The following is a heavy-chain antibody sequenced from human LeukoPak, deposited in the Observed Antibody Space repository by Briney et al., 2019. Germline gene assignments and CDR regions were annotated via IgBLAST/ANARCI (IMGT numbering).Heavy chain of an antibody. CDR2: IRYDGSNK. J-gene: IGHJ6*03. CDR3: AKDYCGGDCYIYYYYMDV. V-gene: IGHV3-30*02. D-gene: IGHD2-21*02. Sequence: GGSLRLSCAASGFTFSSYSMNWVRQAPGKGLEWVAFIRYDGSNKYYADSVKGRFTISRDNSKNTLYLQMNSLRAEDTAVYYCAKDYCGGDCYIYYYYMDVWGKGTTVTISS. CDR1: GFTFSSYS.